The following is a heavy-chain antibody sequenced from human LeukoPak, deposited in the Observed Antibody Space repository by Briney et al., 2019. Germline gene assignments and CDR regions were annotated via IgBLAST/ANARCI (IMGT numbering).Heavy chain of an antibody. CDR2: IYYSGST. V-gene: IGHV4-39*01. CDR1: GGSISSSSYY. CDR3: ARRVTMVRGVPFDY. Sequence: SETLSLTCTVSGGSISSSSYYWGWIRQPPGKGLEWIGSIYYSGSTYYNPSLKSRVTISVDTSKNQFSLKLSSVTAADTAVYYCARRVTMVRGVPFDYWGQGTLVTVSS. D-gene: IGHD3-10*01. J-gene: IGHJ4*02.